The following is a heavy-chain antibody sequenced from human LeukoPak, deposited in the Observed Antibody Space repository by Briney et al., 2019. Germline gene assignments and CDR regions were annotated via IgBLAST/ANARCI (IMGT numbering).Heavy chain of an antibody. V-gene: IGHV1-8*01. D-gene: IGHD3-10*01. J-gene: IGHJ4*02. Sequence: ASVKVSCKASGYTFTSYDINWVRQATGQGLEWMGWMNPNSGNTGYAQKFQGRVTMTRDTSITTAYMELNSLTSDDTAVYYCARSPVGVRKKHDFWGQGTLVIVSS. CDR2: MNPNSGNT. CDR3: ARSPVGVRKKHDF. CDR1: GYTFTSYD.